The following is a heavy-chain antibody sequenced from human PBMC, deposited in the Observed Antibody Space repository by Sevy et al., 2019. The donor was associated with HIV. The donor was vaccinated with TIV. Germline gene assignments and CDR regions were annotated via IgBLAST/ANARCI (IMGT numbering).Heavy chain of an antibody. J-gene: IGHJ3*02. CDR2: ISGSGGST. CDR1: GFTFSSYA. CDR3: AKDRYHTSGYYPEGAFDI. D-gene: IGHD3-22*01. Sequence: GGSLRLSCAASGFTFSSYAMNWVRQAPGKGLEWVSTISGSGGSTYYAASVKGRFTISRDNSKNTLYLQMDSLRAEDTAVYYCAKDRYHTSGYYPEGAFDIWGQGTMVTVSS. V-gene: IGHV3-23*01.